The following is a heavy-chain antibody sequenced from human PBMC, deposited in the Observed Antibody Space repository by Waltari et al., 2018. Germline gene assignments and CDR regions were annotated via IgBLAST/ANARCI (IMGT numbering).Heavy chain of an antibody. CDR1: GGSISSSSYY. J-gene: IGHJ6*02. V-gene: IGHV4-39*07. CDR2: IYYSGST. D-gene: IGHD2-2*01. CDR3: ARGERGLDCSSTSCSYYYYGMDV. Sequence: QLQLQESGPGLVKPSETLSLTCTVSGGSISSSSYYWGWIRQPPGKGLEWFGSIYYSGSTYYNPSLKSRVTISVDTSKNQFSLKLSSVTAADTAVYYCARGERGLDCSSTSCSYYYYGMDVWGQGTTVTVSS.